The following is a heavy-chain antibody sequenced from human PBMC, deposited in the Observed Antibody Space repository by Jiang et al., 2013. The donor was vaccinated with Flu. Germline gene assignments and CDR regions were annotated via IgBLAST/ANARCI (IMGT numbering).Heavy chain of an antibody. V-gene: IGHV4-59*01. D-gene: IGHD4-23*01. J-gene: IGHJ4*02. CDR3: ARATGNSVGRDFDY. CDR2: IYYSGST. Sequence: GPGLVKPSETLSLTCTVSGGSISSYYWSWIRQPPGKGLEWIGYIYYSGSTNYNPSLKSRVTISVDTSKNQFSLKLSSVTAADTAVYYCARATGNSVGRDFDYVGPGNPGHRLL. CDR1: GGSISSYY.